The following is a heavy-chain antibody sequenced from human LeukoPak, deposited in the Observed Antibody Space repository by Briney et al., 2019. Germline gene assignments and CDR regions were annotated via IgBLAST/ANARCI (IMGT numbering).Heavy chain of an antibody. CDR1: TFTFSRNW. CDR2: INPDGSVK. D-gene: IGHD5-24*01. J-gene: IGHJ6*03. Sequence: GGSLRLSCVVSTFTFSRNWMSWVRQAPGKGLEWVANINPDGSVKYYVDSVKGRFTISRDNAKNSLFLQMNSLRAEDTAVYYCARVEPEGYYFYYMDVWGKGTTVTVSS. CDR3: ARVEPEGYYFYYMDV. V-gene: IGHV3-7*01.